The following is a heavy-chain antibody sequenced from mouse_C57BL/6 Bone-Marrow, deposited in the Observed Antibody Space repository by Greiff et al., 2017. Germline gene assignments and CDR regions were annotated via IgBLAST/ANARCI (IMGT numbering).Heavy chain of an antibody. CDR1: GFSLTSYG. V-gene: IGHV2-2*01. D-gene: IGHD2-5*01. Sequence: VQLQESGPGLVQPSQSLSITCTVSGFSLTSYGVHWVRQSPGKGLEWLGVIWSGGITDYNAAFISRLSISKDNSKSQVFFKMNSLQADDTAIYYCASGGSNLYYFDYWGQGTTLTVSS. CDR3: ASGGSNLYYFDY. CDR2: IWSGGIT. J-gene: IGHJ2*01.